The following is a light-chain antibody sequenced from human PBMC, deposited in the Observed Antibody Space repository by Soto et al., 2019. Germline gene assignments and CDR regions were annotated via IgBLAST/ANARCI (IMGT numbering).Light chain of an antibody. CDR3: QQRYSTPRP. J-gene: IGKJ1*01. CDR1: QSISSY. CDR2: AAS. V-gene: IGKV1-39*01. Sequence: DIQMTQSPSSLSASVGDRVTITCRASQSISSYLNWYQQKPGKAPKLLIYAASSLQSGVPSRFSGSGSGTDFTLTISSLQPEDFATYYCQQRYSTPRPFGQGTKVELK.